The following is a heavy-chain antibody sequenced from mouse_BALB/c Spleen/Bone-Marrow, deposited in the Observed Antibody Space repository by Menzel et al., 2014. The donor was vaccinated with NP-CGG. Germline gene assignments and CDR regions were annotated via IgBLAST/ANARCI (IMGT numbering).Heavy chain of an antibody. CDR1: GYTFSSYW. CDR2: ILPGSGNT. CDR3: ARWAFDAWFAY. J-gene: IGHJ3*01. V-gene: IGHV1-9*01. Sequence: VQLQESGAELMKPGASMKISCKATGYTFSSYWIEWVKQRPGHGLEWIGEILPGSGNTNYNEKFKGKATFTADTSSNTAYMQLSSLTSEDSAVYYCARWAFDAWFAYWGQGTLVTVSA. D-gene: IGHD3-1*01.